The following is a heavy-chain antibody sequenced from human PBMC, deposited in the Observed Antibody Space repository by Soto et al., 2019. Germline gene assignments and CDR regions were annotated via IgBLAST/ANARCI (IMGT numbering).Heavy chain of an antibody. CDR1: GFIFSRYG. Sequence: GGSLRLSCEASGFIFSRYGMHWVRQAPGKGLEWVAVISYDGSNKYYAESVKGRFIISRDKSENTLYLQMNSLRAEDTAVYYCAKDLGSGKPYYYYAMDVWGQGTTVTVSS. CDR3: AKDLGSGKPYYYYAMDV. V-gene: IGHV3-30*18. J-gene: IGHJ6*02. CDR2: ISYDGSNK. D-gene: IGHD3-10*01.